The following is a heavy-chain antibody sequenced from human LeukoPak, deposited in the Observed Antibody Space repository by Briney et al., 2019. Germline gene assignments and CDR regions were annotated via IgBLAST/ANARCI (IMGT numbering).Heavy chain of an antibody. CDR2: INSDGSST. Sequence: PGGSLRLSCAASGFTFDDYGMSWVRQAPGKGLVWVSRINSDGSSTSYADSVKGRFTISRDNAKNTLYLQMNSLRAEDTAVYYCARDTFRDFWSGFNYWGQGTLVTVSS. V-gene: IGHV3-74*01. CDR1: GFTFDDYG. CDR3: ARDTFRDFWSGFNY. J-gene: IGHJ4*02. D-gene: IGHD3-3*01.